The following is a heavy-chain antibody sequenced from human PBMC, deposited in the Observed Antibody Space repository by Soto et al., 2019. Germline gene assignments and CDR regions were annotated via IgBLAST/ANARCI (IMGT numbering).Heavy chain of an antibody. J-gene: IGHJ3*02. CDR1: GFTFDDYA. CDR3: AKDIGYGGRDDAFDI. CDR2: ISWNSGSI. Sequence: EVQLVESGGGLVQAGRSLRLSCAAFGFTFDDYAMHWVRQAPGKGLEWVSGISWNSGSIGYADSVKGRFTISRDNAKNSLYLQMNSLRAEDTALYYCAKDIGYGGRDDAFDIWGQGTMVTVSS. V-gene: IGHV3-9*01. D-gene: IGHD5-12*01.